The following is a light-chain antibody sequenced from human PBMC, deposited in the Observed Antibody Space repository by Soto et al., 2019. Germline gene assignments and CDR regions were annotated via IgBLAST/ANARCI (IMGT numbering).Light chain of an antibody. CDR1: QSVSRN. Sequence: IVLTQSPGTLSLSPGERATLSCRASQSVSRNLAWYQQKPGQAPRLLIYDASNRATGIPARFSGSGSGTDFTLTISSLEPEDFAVYYCQQRSNWPPITFGQGTRLEIK. J-gene: IGKJ5*01. CDR3: QQRSNWPPIT. V-gene: IGKV3-11*01. CDR2: DAS.